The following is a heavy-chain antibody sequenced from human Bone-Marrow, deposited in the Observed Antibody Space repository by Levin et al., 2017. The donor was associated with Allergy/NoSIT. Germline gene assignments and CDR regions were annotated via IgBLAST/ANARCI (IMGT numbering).Heavy chain of an antibody. D-gene: IGHD1-1*01. CDR2: IYYSGST. CDR1: GGSISSYY. J-gene: IGHJ4*02. Sequence: ESLKISCTVSGGSISSYYWSWIRQPPGKGLEWIGYIYYSGSTNYNPSLKSRVTISVDTSKNQFSLKLSSVTAADTAVYYCARDLGRGNDYWGQGTLVTVSS. CDR3: ARDLGRGNDY. V-gene: IGHV4-59*01.